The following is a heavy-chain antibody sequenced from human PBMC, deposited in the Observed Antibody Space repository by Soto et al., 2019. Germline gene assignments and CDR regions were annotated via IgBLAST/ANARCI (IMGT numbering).Heavy chain of an antibody. CDR2: ISYSGST. Sequence: QVQLQESGPGLAKPSQTLSLTCTVSGGSISSGNYYWSWIRQPPGKGLEWIGFISYSGSTYYNASLKSRVTISVDTSKNQFSLNLSFVTAADTAVYYCATMGTPATGLYYFDYWGQGTLVTVSS. CDR1: GGSISSGNYY. V-gene: IGHV4-30-4*01. CDR3: ATMGTPATGLYYFDY. J-gene: IGHJ4*02. D-gene: IGHD1-7*01.